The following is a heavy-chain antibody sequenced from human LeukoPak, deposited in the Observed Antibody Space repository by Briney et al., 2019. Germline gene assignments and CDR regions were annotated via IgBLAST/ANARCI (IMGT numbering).Heavy chain of an antibody. CDR3: TTDTYSAYYYDSGGYPPPDY. Sequence: GGSLRLSCAASGFTFSNAWMSWVRQAPGKGLEWVGRIKSKTDGGTTDYAAPVKGRFTISRDDSKNTLYLQMNSLKTEDTAVYYCTTDTYSAYYYDSGGYPPPDYWGQGTLVTVSS. CDR1: GFTFSNAW. J-gene: IGHJ4*02. V-gene: IGHV3-15*01. CDR2: IKSKTDGGTT. D-gene: IGHD3-22*01.